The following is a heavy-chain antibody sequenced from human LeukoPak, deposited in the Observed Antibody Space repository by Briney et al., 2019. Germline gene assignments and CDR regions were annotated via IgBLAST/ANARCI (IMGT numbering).Heavy chain of an antibody. CDR3: TRDGATTGWYYYDSSGYYPDY. Sequence: GGSLRLSCAASGFTFSSYAMHWVRQAPGKGLEWVAVISYDGSNKYYADSVKGRFTISRDNSKNTLYLQMNSLRAEDTAVYYCTRDGATTGWYYYDSSGYYPDYWGQGTLVTVSS. CDR1: GFTFSSYA. J-gene: IGHJ4*02. V-gene: IGHV3-30*04. D-gene: IGHD3-22*01. CDR2: ISYDGSNK.